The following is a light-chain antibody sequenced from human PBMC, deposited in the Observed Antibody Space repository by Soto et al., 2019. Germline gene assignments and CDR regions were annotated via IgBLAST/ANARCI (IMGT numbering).Light chain of an antibody. Sequence: QSVMTQPPSVSAAPGQKVTISCSGSSSNIGGNSVSWYQQLPGTAPKLLIYDDDKRPSGIPDRFSGSKSGTSATLGITGFQTGEEADYYCGSWDSSLSAYVFATGTKLTVL. V-gene: IGLV1-51*01. CDR1: SSNIGGNS. J-gene: IGLJ1*01. CDR2: DDD. CDR3: GSWDSSLSAYV.